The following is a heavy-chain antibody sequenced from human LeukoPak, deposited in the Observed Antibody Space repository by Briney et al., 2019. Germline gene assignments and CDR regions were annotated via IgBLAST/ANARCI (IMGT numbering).Heavy chain of an antibody. Sequence: PSETLSLTCTVSGASITSYHWSWIRQPAGKGLEWIGRMFYSGNTDYNPSLKSRLTMSIDTSKNQSSLKLSSVTAADTAVYFCARDQEHCSGTSCYPYWYDSWGQGTLVTVSS. CDR3: ARDQEHCSGTSCYPYWYDS. V-gene: IGHV4-4*07. CDR2: MFYSGNT. J-gene: IGHJ5*01. CDR1: GASITSYH. D-gene: IGHD2-2*01.